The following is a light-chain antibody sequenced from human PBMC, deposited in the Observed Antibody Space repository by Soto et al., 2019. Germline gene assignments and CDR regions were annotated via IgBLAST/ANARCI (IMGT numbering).Light chain of an antibody. CDR3: QQLNSYPVT. J-gene: IGKJ4*01. V-gene: IGKV1-9*01. CDR2: ATS. Sequence: DIQLTQSPSFLSASVGDRVTITCRARQGLNSYFAWYQQKPGKAPKLLLYATSTLQSVFPSRFSGSGSGAEFTLTITSLQPEDIATSYCQQLNSYPVTFGGGTKVEIK. CDR1: QGLNSY.